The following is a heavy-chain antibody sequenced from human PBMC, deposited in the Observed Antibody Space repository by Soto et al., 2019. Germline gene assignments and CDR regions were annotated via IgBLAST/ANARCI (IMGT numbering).Heavy chain of an antibody. Sequence: SGPTLVNPTQTLTLTCTFSGFSLSTSGVCLSLIRRPPGKALEWLAFIDWDDDKYYSTSLKTRLTISKDTSKNQVVLRMTNSGPMQTATYYFPRVRLYASSEGPAYDFDYWGQGTLVTVSS. V-gene: IGHV2-70*01. D-gene: IGHD3-22*01. CDR1: GFSLSTSGVC. CDR3: PRVRLYASSEGPAYDFDY. J-gene: IGHJ4*02. CDR2: IDWDDDK.